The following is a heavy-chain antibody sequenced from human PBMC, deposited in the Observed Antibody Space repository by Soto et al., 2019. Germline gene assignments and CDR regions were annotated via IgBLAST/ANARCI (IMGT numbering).Heavy chain of an antibody. Sequence: GGSLRLSCAASGFTFSSYSMNWVRQAPGKGLEWVSSISSSSSYIYYADSVKGRFTISRDNAKNSLYLQMSSLRAEDTAVYYCAKGIVVVPAATDPSDAFDIWGQGTMVTVSS. CDR3: AKGIVVVPAATDPSDAFDI. J-gene: IGHJ3*02. D-gene: IGHD2-2*01. CDR2: ISSSSSYI. CDR1: GFTFSSYS. V-gene: IGHV3-21*01.